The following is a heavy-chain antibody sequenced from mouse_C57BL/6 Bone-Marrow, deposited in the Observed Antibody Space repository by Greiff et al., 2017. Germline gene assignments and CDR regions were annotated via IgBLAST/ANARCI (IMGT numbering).Heavy chain of an antibody. V-gene: IGHV1-55*01. D-gene: IGHD2-1*01. CDR1: GYTFTSYW. J-gene: IGHJ3*01. CDR2: IYPGSGST. Sequence: QVQLQQPGAELVKPGASVKMSCKASGYTFTSYWITWVKQRPGQGLEWIGDIYPGSGSTNYNEKFKRKATLTVDTSSSTAYMHLSSLTYEDSSVYYCYLLWYPWFADWGQGTLVTVSA. CDR3: YLLWYPWFAD.